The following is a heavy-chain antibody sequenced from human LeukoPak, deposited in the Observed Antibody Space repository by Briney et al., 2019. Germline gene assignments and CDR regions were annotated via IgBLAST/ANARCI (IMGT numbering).Heavy chain of an antibody. CDR1: GGSIRGSSFY. CDR3: ARDSPYSSGWSARYNWFDP. Sequence: TLSLTCTVSGGSIRGSSFYWGWIRQPPGKGLEWIGSIFYSGSTFYNPSLKSRVTISVDTSKNQFSLKLSSVTAADTAVYYCARDSPYSSGWSARYNWFDPGARAPWSPPPQ. V-gene: IGHV4-39*07. CDR2: IFYSGST. J-gene: IGHJ5*02. D-gene: IGHD6-19*01.